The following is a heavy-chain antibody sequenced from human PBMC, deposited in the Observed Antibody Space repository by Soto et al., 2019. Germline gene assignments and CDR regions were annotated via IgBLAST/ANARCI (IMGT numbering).Heavy chain of an antibody. CDR3: ATGGTKYFYDR. CDR1: GFTVSGNY. D-gene: IGHD3-22*01. Sequence: GGSLRLSCAASGFTVSGNYMSWVRQAPGKGLEWVSLIYSGGTTYYADSVKGRFTISRDNSKNTLSLQMNNLRAEDTAVYYCATGGTKYFYDRWGQGTLVTVSS. CDR2: IYSGGTT. J-gene: IGHJ4*02. V-gene: IGHV3-53*01.